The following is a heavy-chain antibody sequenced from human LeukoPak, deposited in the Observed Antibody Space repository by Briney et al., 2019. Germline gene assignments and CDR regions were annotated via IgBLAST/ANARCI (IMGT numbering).Heavy chain of an antibody. CDR3: ARGMYYYDGSGDY. J-gene: IGHJ4*02. V-gene: IGHV4-59*08. CDR1: GGSISSYY. CDR2: IYYSGST. D-gene: IGHD3-22*01. Sequence: PSETLSLTCTVSGGSISSYYWSWIRQPPGKGLEWIGYIYYSGSTNYSPSLKSRVTISINTSKNQFSLNLTSVTAADTAVYYCARGMYYYDGSGDYWGQGIQVTVSS.